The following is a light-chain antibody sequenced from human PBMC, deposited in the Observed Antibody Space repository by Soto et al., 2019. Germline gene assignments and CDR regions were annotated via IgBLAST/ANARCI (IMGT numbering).Light chain of an antibody. V-gene: IGLV1-40*01. Sequence: QSVLTQPPSVSGAQGQRVTISCTGSNSNIGAGYDVHWYQQFPGTAPKLLIYGNINRPSGVPDRFSGSKSGPSASLAITGLQAEDEADYYCQSYDSRLSNYVFGGGTKVTVL. CDR3: QSYDSRLSNYV. J-gene: IGLJ1*01. CDR2: GNI. CDR1: NSNIGAGYD.